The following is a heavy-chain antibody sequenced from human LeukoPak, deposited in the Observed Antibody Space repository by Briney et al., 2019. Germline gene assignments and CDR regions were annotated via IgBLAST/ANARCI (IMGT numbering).Heavy chain of an antibody. CDR1: GFTFSGSA. CDR2: IRSKAHSYAT. D-gene: IGHD3-22*01. Sequence: GGSLRLSCAASGFTFSGSAMHWVRQASGKGLEWVGRIRSKAHSYATAYAASVKGRFTISRDDSKSIAYLEMDSLKTEDTAVYYCTRDRHNNNYDSRRPDQWGQGTLVTVSS. CDR3: TRDRHNNNYDSRRPDQ. J-gene: IGHJ4*02. V-gene: IGHV3-73*01.